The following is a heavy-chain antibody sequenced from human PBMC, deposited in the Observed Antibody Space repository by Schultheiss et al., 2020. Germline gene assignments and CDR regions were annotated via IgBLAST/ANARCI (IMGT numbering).Heavy chain of an antibody. D-gene: IGHD3-3*01. J-gene: IGHJ1*01. CDR2: ISSSSSYI. Sequence: GGSLRLSCAASGFTFSSYSMNWVRQAPGKGLEWVSSISSSSSYIYYADSVKGRFTISRDNAKNSLYLQMNSLRAEDTAVYYCVKWYYDFWSGYSRAEYFQHWGQGTLVTVSS. V-gene: IGHV3-21*01. CDR3: VKWYYDFWSGYSRAEYFQH. CDR1: GFTFSSYS.